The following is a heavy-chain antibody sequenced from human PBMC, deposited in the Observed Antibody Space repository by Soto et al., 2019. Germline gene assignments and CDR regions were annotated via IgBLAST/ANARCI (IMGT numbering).Heavy chain of an antibody. V-gene: IGHV3-21*01. CDR3: ARYPTAYGDYYFDY. CDR2: ISSSSSYI. CDR1: GFTFSSYS. Sequence: EVQLVESGGGLVKPGGSLRLSCAASGFTFSSYSMNWVRQAPGKGLEWVSSISSSSSYIYYADSVQGRFTISRDNAKNSLYLQMNTLRAEDTAVYYCARYPTAYGDYYFDYWGQGTLVTVSS. J-gene: IGHJ4*02. D-gene: IGHD4-17*01.